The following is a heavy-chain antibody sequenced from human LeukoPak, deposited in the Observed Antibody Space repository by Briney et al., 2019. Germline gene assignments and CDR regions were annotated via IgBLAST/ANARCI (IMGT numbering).Heavy chain of an antibody. D-gene: IGHD6-19*01. CDR2: IYNNNT. V-gene: IGHV3-66*01. J-gene: IGHJ6*03. CDR3: ARVGEGSSVAGYYYYYMDV. CDR1: GFPVSSNY. Sequence: AGGSLRLSCAASGFPVSSNYMSWVRQAPGKGLECVSIIYNNNTYYADSVKGRFTISRDNSKNTLYLQMNSLRAEDTAVYYCARVGEGSSVAGYYYYYMDVWGKGTTVTVSS.